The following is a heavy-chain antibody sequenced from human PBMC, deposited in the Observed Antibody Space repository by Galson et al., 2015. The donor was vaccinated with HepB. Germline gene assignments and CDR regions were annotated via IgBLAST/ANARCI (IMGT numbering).Heavy chain of an antibody. CDR3: ARYGARYYFDY. CDR2: INHSGST. CDR1: GGSFSGYY. J-gene: IGHJ4*02. D-gene: IGHD3-10*01. Sequence: ETLSLTCAVYGGSFSGYYWSWIRQPPGKGLEWIGEINHSGSTNYNPSLKSRVTISVDTSKNQFSLKLSSVTAADTAVYYCARYGARYYFDYWGLGTLVTVSS. V-gene: IGHV4-34*01.